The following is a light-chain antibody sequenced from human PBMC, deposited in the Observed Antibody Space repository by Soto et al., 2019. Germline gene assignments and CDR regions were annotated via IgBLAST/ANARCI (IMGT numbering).Light chain of an antibody. V-gene: IGKV3-11*01. CDR1: QSVRSY. CDR2: DAS. Sequence: EIVLTQSPGTLSLSPGERATLACRASQSVRSYLAWYQQKPGQAPRLLIYDASNRDTGIPARFSGSGAGTDFTLTISGLEPEDFEVDYCQQRGNWPLTFGGGTKVDI. CDR3: QQRGNWPLT. J-gene: IGKJ4*01.